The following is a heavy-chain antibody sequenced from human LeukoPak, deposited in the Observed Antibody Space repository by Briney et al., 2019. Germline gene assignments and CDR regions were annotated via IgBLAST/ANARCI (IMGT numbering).Heavy chain of an antibody. J-gene: IGHJ4*02. V-gene: IGHV3-7*01. CDR3: ARDGAPDAHCSSTSCAIR. D-gene: IGHD2-2*01. CDR1: GFTFSSYW. Sequence: GGSLRLSCAASGFTFSSYWMDWVRQAPGKGLEWVANIKQDGSEKYYVDSVKGRFTISRDNAKNSLYLQMSSLRVEDTAVYYCARDGAPDAHCSSTSCAIRWGQGTLVTVSS. CDR2: IKQDGSEK.